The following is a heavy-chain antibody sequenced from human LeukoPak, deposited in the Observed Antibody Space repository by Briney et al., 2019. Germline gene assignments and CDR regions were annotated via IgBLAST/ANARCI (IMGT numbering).Heavy chain of an antibody. Sequence: ASVKVSYKASGYSFTSNYIHWVRQAPGQGLEWMGMIYPRDGSTSYAQKFQGRVTVTRDTSTSTVHMELSGLRSEDTAVYYCARDQEAFDYWGQGTLVTVSS. J-gene: IGHJ4*02. CDR3: ARDQEAFDY. CDR2: IYPRDGST. V-gene: IGHV1-46*01. CDR1: GYSFTSNY.